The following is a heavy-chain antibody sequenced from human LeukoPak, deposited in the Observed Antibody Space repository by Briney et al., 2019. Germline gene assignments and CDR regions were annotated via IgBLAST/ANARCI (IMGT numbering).Heavy chain of an antibody. J-gene: IGHJ4*02. CDR1: GFTFRSYG. D-gene: IGHD4-17*01. V-gene: IGHV3-33*06. CDR3: AKWSGDYPSYYLDY. Sequence: GRSLRLPCAASGFTFRSYGLHWVRQAPGKGLEWVALIRSDGSSKNYADSVKGRFTISRDASKNTVYLQMNSLRAEDTAVYSCAKWSGDYPSYYLDYWGQGTLVTVSS. CDR2: IRSDGSSK.